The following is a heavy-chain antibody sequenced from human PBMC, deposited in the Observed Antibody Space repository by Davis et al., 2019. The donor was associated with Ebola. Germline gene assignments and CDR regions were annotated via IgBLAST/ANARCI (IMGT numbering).Heavy chain of an antibody. Sequence: AASVKVSCKASGYTFSNYGINWVRQAPGQGLEWMGWISGYNGNTNYAQKLQGRVTMTTDTSTGTAYMELGSLRSDDTAVYYCARSGRVVVTAMADYWGQGTLVTVSS. CDR2: ISGYNGNT. J-gene: IGHJ4*02. CDR1: GYTFSNYG. V-gene: IGHV1-18*01. CDR3: ARSGRVVVTAMADY. D-gene: IGHD2-21*02.